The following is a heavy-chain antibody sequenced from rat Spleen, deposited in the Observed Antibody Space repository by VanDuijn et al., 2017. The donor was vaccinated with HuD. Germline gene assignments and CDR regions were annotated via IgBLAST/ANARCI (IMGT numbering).Heavy chain of an antibody. Sequence: EVQLVESGGGLVQPGRSLKLSCVASGSTFNNYWLTWIRQAPGKGLDWVASITNTGDSTYYSDSVKGRFTISRANAKSTLYLQMSRLRSEDTATYYCTTDWELYYWGQGVMVTVSS. CDR1: GSTFNNYW. CDR2: ITNTGDST. D-gene: IGHD5-1*01. V-gene: IGHV5-31*01. CDR3: TTDWELYY. J-gene: IGHJ2*01.